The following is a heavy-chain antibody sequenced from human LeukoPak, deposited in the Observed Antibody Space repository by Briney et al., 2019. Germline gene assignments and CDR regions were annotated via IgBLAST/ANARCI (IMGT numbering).Heavy chain of an antibody. D-gene: IGHD2-15*01. J-gene: IGHJ4*02. Sequence: ASVKVSCKASGYTFTGYYMHWVRQAPGQGLEWMGWINPNSGGTNYAQKFQGRITMNTATSMSTAYMELSRLRSDDTDVYYCARAWVYCSGGSCSSAPYFDYWGQGTLVTVSS. CDR3: ARAWVYCSGGSCSSAPYFDY. CDR2: INPNSGGT. CDR1: GYTFTGYY. V-gene: IGHV1-2*02.